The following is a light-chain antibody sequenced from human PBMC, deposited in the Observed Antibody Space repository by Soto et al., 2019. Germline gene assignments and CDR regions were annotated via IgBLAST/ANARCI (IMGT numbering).Light chain of an antibody. CDR1: QTISNY. CDR2: RAS. CDR3: QQSYIHPYT. Sequence: DIPMTQSPSSLSAFVGDRVTITCRASQTISNYLHWYQHKPGQPPKLLIYRASTLQSGVPSRFSGGGSGTDFTLNISSLLPEDLATYYCQQSYIHPYTFGPGTTVHI. V-gene: IGKV1-39*01. J-gene: IGKJ3*01.